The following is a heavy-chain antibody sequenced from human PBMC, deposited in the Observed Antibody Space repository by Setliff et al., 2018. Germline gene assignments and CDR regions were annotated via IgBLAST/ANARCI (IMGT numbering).Heavy chain of an antibody. CDR2: IWYDGSHQ. CDR1: GFTFNTYA. V-gene: IGHV3-33*08. J-gene: IGHJ4*02. CDR3: AREARYYGDFDFDY. Sequence: LSCAASGFTFNTYAMHWVRQAPGKGLEWVAVIWYDGSHQYYADSVKGRFTISRDNSKNTLYLQMNSLRPEDTAVYYCAREARYYGDFDFDYWGQGTLVTVSS. D-gene: IGHD4-17*01.